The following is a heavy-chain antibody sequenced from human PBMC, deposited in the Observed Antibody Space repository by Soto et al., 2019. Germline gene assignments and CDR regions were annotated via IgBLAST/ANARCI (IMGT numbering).Heavy chain of an antibody. J-gene: IGHJ4*02. CDR3: ARAPDTPSIFGVALPYFFDS. CDR1: GGYISSGGYY. Sequence: SETLSLTCTVSGGYISSGGYYWSWKHQHPGKGLEWIGYIYYSGAFYYTPSLRGRVMILADTSKNHFTLRLSSVTAADTAVYYCARAPDTPSIFGVALPYFFDSWGQGTQVTVSS. V-gene: IGHV4-31*03. D-gene: IGHD3-3*01. CDR2: IYYSGAF.